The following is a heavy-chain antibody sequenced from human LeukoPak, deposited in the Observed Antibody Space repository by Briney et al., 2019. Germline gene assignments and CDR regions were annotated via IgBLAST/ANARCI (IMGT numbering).Heavy chain of an antibody. CDR3: ARERQYCSSTSCPFDP. CDR1: GFTFSDHY. V-gene: IGHV3-72*01. J-gene: IGHJ5*02. D-gene: IGHD2-2*01. Sequence: GGSLRLSCAASGFTFSDHYIDWVRQAPGKGLEWVGRSRGKGNSYTTAYAASVRGRFTISRDDSKNSLYLQMNSLRAEDTAVYYCARERQYCSSTSCPFDPWGQGTLVTVSS. CDR2: SRGKGNSYTT.